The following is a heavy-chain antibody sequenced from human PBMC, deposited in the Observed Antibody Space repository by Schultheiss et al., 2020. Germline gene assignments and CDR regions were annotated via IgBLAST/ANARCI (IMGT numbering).Heavy chain of an antibody. CDR1: GFTFSSYA. D-gene: IGHD4-17*01. Sequence: GGSLRLSCAASGFTFSSYAMSWVRQAPGQGLEWVSAISGSGGSTYYADSVKGRFTISRDNSKNTLYLQMNSLRAEDTAVYYCAKDNPRRSVTTYWGAFDIWGQGTMVTVSS. V-gene: IGHV3-23*01. J-gene: IGHJ3*02. CDR2: ISGSGGST. CDR3: AKDNPRRSVTTYWGAFDI.